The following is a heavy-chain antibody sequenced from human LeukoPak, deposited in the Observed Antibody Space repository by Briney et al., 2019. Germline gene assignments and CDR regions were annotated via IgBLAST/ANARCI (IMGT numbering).Heavy chain of an antibody. CDR3: ARDLGSGWPYWYFDL. Sequence: PSETLSLTCTVSGASISGPYWSWIRQPPGQGPERTAYIHYSGTTNSHPSLKSRVTISLDTSKNQFSLYLRSVTAADTAVYYCARDLGSGWPYWYFDLWGRGTLVTVSS. CDR1: GASISGPY. V-gene: IGHV4-59*11. D-gene: IGHD6-19*01. CDR2: IHYSGTT. J-gene: IGHJ2*01.